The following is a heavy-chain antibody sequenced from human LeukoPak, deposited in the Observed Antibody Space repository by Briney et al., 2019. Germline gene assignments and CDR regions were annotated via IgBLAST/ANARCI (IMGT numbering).Heavy chain of an antibody. CDR2: INAGNGNT. J-gene: IGHJ6*02. D-gene: IGHD1-26*01. CDR3: ARGEGSYYGMDV. CDR1: GYTFTSYA. Sequence: ASVKVSCKASGYTFTSYAMHWVRQAPGQRLEWMGWINAGNGNTKYSQKFQGRVTITRDTSASTAYMELSSLRSEDTGVYYCARGEGSYYGMDVWGQGTTVTVSS. V-gene: IGHV1-3*01.